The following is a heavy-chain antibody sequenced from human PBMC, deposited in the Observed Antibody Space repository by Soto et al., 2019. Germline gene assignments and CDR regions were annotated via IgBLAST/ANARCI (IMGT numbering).Heavy chain of an antibody. J-gene: IGHJ4*02. CDR1: GGSISSYY. V-gene: IGHV4-59*08. Sequence: SEPLSLTCTVSGGSISSYYWSWIRQPPGKGLEWIGYIYYSGSTNYHPSLKSRVTISVDTSKNQFSLKLSSVTAADTAVYYCAREYDFWSGYDYWGQGTLVTVSS. D-gene: IGHD3-3*01. CDR2: IYYSGST. CDR3: AREYDFWSGYDY.